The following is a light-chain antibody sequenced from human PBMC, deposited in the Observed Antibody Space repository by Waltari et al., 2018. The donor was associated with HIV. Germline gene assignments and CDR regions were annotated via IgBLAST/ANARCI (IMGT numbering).Light chain of an antibody. J-gene: IGLJ2*01. Sequence: QLVLTQSPSASASLGASVKLTCTLSSAHSIYAIAWHQQQPEQGPRYLMKLNSDGSHRKGDWIPVRFSGSASGAERYLTISNVQSEDEGTYYCQTWGAGIVVFGVGTRLSVL. CDR1: SAHSIYA. CDR3: QTWGAGIVV. V-gene: IGLV4-69*01. CDR2: LNSDGSH.